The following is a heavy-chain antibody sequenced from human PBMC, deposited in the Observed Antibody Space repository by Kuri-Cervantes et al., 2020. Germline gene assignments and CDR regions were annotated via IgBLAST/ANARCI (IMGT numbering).Heavy chain of an antibody. V-gene: IGHV3-23*01. Sequence: GESLKISCAASGFIFNSYGMTWARLAPGKGLEWLSSISATGDRTFYADSVKGRFTISRDTSKNTVYLQVNSLRAEDTAVYYCAKCGFYCTGTTCASYFDYWGQGTLVTVSS. D-gene: IGHD2-8*02. CDR1: GFIFNSYG. CDR2: ISATGDRT. J-gene: IGHJ4*02. CDR3: AKCGFYCTGTTCASYFDY.